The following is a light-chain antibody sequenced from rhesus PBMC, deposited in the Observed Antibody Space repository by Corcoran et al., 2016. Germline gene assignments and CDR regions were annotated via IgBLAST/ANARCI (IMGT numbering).Light chain of an antibody. CDR3: QQHSSYPHT. V-gene: IGKV1S14*01. CDR2: YAS. Sequence: DIQMTQSPSSLSAPVGDTVTITCRASQGISTFLAWYQQKPGKAPKPLIYYASNLESGVPSRVSGKGSGTDFTLTISSVQPDDFATYYCQQHSSYPHTFGPGTKLDIK. J-gene: IGKJ3*01. CDR1: QGISTF.